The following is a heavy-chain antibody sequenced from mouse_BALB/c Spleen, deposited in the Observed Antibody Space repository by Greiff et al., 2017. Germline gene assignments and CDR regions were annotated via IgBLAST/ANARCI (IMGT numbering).Heavy chain of an antibody. V-gene: IGHV2-6-7*01. CDR1: GFSLTGYG. D-gene: IGHD2-3*01. CDR3: ARGHMRGVYYAMDY. Sequence: VQGVESGPGLVAPSQSLSITCTVSGFSLTGYGVNWVRQPPGKGLEWLGMIWGDGSTDYNSALKSRLSISKDNSKSQVFLKMNSLQTDDTARYYCARGHMRGVYYAMDYWGQGTSVTVSS. CDR2: IWGDGST. J-gene: IGHJ4*01.